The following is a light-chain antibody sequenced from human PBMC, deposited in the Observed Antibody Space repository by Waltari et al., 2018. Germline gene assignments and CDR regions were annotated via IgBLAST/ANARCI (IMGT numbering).Light chain of an antibody. J-gene: IGLJ1*01. V-gene: IGLV3-21*01. CDR1: NIESKS. CDR3: QVWDANTDPGV. CDR2: YDN. Sequence: NIESKSVHWYRQMPGQAPVVVISYDNDRAAGIPERFSGSNSGNTATLTISRVDAGDEADYYCQVWDANTDPGVFGTGTEVTVL.